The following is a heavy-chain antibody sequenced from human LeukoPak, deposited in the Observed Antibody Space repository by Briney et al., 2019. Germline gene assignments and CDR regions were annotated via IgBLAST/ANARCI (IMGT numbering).Heavy chain of an antibody. CDR1: GYTFTSYG. D-gene: IGHD1-1*01. J-gene: IGHJ4*02. CDR2: INPNNGDT. Sequence: ASVKVSCKASGYTFTSYGISWVRQAPGQGLEWMGWINPNNGDTNYAQKFQGGVTMTRDTSISTAYMELSSLRSDDTAVYHCARVSAAAGTYPSDSWGQGTLVTVSS. V-gene: IGHV1-2*02. CDR3: ARVSAAAGTYPSDS.